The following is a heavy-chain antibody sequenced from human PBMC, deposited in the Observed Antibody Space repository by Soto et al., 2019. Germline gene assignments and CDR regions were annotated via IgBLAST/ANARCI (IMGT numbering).Heavy chain of an antibody. Sequence: SETLSLTFTVSCGSISNSSYYWGLFRQPPGKGLEWIGSIYYSGSTYYNPSLKSRVTISVDTSKNQFSLKLSSVTAADTAVYYCAKGGSGSYSNAFDIWGQGTMVT. J-gene: IGHJ3*02. CDR1: CGSISNSSYY. CDR2: IYYSGST. V-gene: IGHV4-39*01. CDR3: AKGGSGSYSNAFDI. D-gene: IGHD3-10*01.